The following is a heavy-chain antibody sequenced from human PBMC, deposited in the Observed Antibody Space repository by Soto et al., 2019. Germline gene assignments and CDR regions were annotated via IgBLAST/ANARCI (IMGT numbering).Heavy chain of an antibody. CDR1: GYTFTSYG. D-gene: IGHD3-16*02. CDR2: ISAYNGNT. V-gene: IGHV1-18*01. CDR3: ARDLNMITFGGVIGVNDAFDI. J-gene: IGHJ3*02. Sequence: GASVKVSCKASGYTFTSYGISWVRQAPGQGLEWMGWISAYNGNTNYAQKLQGRVTMTTDTSTSTAYMELRSLRSDDTAVYYCARDLNMITFGGVIGVNDAFDIWGQGTMVTVSS.